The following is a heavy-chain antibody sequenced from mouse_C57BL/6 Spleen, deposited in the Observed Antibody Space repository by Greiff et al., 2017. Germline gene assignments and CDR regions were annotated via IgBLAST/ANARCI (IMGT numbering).Heavy chain of an antibody. D-gene: IGHD1-1*01. CDR3: ANDGSSYDDWYFDV. CDR2: IDPSDGYT. J-gene: IGHJ1*03. V-gene: IGHV1-50*01. Sequence: QVQLQQPGAELVKPGASVKLSCKASGYTFTSYWMPWVKQRPGQGLEWIGEIDPSDGYTNYNQKFKGKATLTVDTSSSTAYMQLSSLTSEDSAVYYCANDGSSYDDWYFDVWGTGTTVTVSS. CDR1: GYTFTSYW.